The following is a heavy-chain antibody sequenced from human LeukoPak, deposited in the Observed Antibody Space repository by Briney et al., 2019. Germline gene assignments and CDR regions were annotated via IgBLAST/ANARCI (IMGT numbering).Heavy chain of an antibody. D-gene: IGHD2-15*01. Sequence: PSETLSLTCTVSGGSISSYYWSWIRQPAGKGLEWIGRIYTSGSTNYNPSLKSRVTMSVDTSKNQFSLKLSSVTAADTAVYYCARDSVVVAANQYYYYYYMDVWGKGTTVTISS. V-gene: IGHV4-4*07. CDR2: IYTSGST. J-gene: IGHJ6*03. CDR1: GGSISSYY. CDR3: ARDSVVVAANQYYYYYYMDV.